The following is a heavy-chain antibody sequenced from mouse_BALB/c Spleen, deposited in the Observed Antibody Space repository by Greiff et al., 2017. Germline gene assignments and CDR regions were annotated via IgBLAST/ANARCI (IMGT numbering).Heavy chain of an antibody. Sequence: VQVVESGAELVRPGTSVKISCKASGYTFTNYWLGWVKQRPGHGLEWIGDIYPGGGYTNYNEKFKGKATLTADTSSSTAYMQLSSLTSEDSAVYFCARFRRYAMDYWGQGTSVTVSS. CDR3: ARFRRYAMDY. J-gene: IGHJ4*01. CDR2: IYPGGGYT. CDR1: GYTFTNYW. V-gene: IGHV1-63*02.